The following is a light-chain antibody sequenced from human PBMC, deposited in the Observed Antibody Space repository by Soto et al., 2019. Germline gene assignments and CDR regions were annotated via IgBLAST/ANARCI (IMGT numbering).Light chain of an antibody. J-gene: IGLJ1*01. CDR2: DVS. Sequence: QSVLAQPRSMSGSPAQSVTISCTGTSSEVGGYNYVSWCQQHPGQAPKLMIYDVSKRPSGVPDRFSGAKSGNTASLTSSGLQAEDEADYYCCSYAGSYPYVFGTGAKVSVL. V-gene: IGLV2-11*01. CDR1: SSEVGGYNY. CDR3: CSYAGSYPYV.